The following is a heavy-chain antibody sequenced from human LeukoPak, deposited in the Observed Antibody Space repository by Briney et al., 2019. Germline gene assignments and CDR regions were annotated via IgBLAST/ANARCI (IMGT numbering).Heavy chain of an antibody. V-gene: IGHV4-34*01. D-gene: IGHD3-10*01. J-gene: IGHJ3*02. CDR3: ARVWNYYGSGNYIITYAFDI. CDR1: GGSFSGHY. CDR2: INRGGDT. Sequence: SETLSLTCAVYGGSFSGHYWSWIRQPPGQGLEWIGEINRGGDTDYSPSLKSRVTISLDTSKNQFSLKLSSVTAADTAVYYCARVWNYYGSGNYIITYAFDIWGQVTRVTVSS.